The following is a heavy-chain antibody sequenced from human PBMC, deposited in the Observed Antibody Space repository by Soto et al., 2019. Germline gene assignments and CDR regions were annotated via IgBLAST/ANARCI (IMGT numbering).Heavy chain of an antibody. CDR2: ISSSSSYI. CDR3: ARDSALGGSQLWSH. J-gene: IGHJ4*02. D-gene: IGHD5-18*01. CDR1: GFTFSSYS. V-gene: IGHV3-21*01. Sequence: GGSLRLSCAASGFTFSSYSMNWVRQAPGKGLEWVSSISSSSSYIYYADSVKGRFTISRDKAKNSLYLQMNSLRAEDTAVYYCARDSALGGSQLWSHWGQGTLVTVSS.